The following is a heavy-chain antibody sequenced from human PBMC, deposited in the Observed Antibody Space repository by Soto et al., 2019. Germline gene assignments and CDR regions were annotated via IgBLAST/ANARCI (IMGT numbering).Heavy chain of an antibody. V-gene: IGHV1-69*12. CDR2: IIPIFGTA. CDR3: ARAVAGGVYYYYGMDV. Sequence: QVQLVQSGAEVKKPGSSVKVSCKASGGTFSSYAINWVRQAPGQGLEWMGGIIPIFGTADYAQKFQGRVTITADESPSTAYMERRSLRSEDTAVYYCARAVAGGVYYYYGMDVWGQGTTVTVSS. D-gene: IGHD6-19*01. J-gene: IGHJ6*02. CDR1: GGTFSSYA.